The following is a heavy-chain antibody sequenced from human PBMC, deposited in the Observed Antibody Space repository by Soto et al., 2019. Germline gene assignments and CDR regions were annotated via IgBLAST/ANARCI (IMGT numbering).Heavy chain of an antibody. D-gene: IGHD3-22*01. CDR2: IYYSGST. V-gene: IGHV4-30-4*01. Sequence: SETLSITCTVSGGSISSGDYYWSWIRQPPGKGLEWIGYIYYSGSTYYNPSLKSRVTISVDTSKNQFSLKLSSVTAADTAVYYCARGSYYYDSRGYYHYWGQGTLVTGSS. CDR3: ARGSYYYDSRGYYHY. J-gene: IGHJ4*02. CDR1: GGSISSGDYY.